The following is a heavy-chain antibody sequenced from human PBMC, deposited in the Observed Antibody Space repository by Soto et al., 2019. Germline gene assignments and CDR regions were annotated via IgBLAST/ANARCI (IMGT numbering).Heavy chain of an antibody. CDR3: SRSLDX. CDR1: GFTFNNCW. Sequence: GGSLRLSCAASGFTFNNCWMDWVRQAPGKGLEWVANIKKDGSEKHYVYSVKVRFTISRDNAKNSLYLHMSSLTAEDSALYYCSRSLDXWGQGTRVTVS. J-gene: IGHJ4*02. V-gene: IGHV3-7*01. CDR2: IKKDGSEK.